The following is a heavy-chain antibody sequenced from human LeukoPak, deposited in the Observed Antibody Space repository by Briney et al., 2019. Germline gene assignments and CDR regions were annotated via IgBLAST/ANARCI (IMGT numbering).Heavy chain of an antibody. J-gene: IGHJ6*03. Sequence: GGSLRLSCAASGFTVSSNYMSWVRQAPGKGLERVSVIYAGGKTYYADSVKGRFTISRDKSKNTPYLQLNSLRAEDAAVYYCARVAFYYYYMDVWGRGTTVTVSS. CDR3: ARVAFYYYYMDV. CDR2: IYAGGKT. D-gene: IGHD2-15*01. CDR1: GFTVSSNY. V-gene: IGHV3-66*02.